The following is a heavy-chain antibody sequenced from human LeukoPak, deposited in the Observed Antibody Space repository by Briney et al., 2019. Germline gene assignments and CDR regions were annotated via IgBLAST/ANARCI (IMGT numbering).Heavy chain of an antibody. CDR3: ARGADYYDSSGYYPEPFDY. D-gene: IGHD3-22*01. J-gene: IGHJ4*02. CDR2: IYYSGST. V-gene: IGHV4-59*01. CDR1: GGSISSYY. Sequence: SETLSLTCAVSGGSISSYYWSWLRQPPGKGLEWIGYIYYSGSTNYNPSLKSRVTISADTSKNQFSLKLSSVTAADTAVYYCARGADYYDSSGYYPEPFDYWGQGTLVTVSS.